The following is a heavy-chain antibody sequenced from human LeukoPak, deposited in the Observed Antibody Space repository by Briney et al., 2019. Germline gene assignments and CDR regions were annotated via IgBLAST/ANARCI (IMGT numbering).Heavy chain of an antibody. CDR3: ASPGGYDFWSGPFDY. D-gene: IGHD3-3*01. V-gene: IGHV3-48*03. CDR1: GFTFSSYE. J-gene: IGHJ4*02. Sequence: GGSLRLSCAASGFTFSSYEMNWVRQAPGKGLEWVSYISSSGSTIYYADSVKGRFTISRDNAKNSLYLQMNSLRAEDTAVYYCASPGGYDFWSGPFDYWGQGTLVTVSS. CDR2: ISSSGSTI.